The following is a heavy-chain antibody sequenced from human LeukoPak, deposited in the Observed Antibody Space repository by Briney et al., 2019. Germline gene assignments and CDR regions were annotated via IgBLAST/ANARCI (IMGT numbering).Heavy chain of an antibody. D-gene: IGHD3-9*01. CDR2: IYYSGST. CDR1: GGSISSYY. J-gene: IGHJ1*01. Sequence: SETLSLTCTVSGGSISSYYWSWIRQPPGKGLEWIGYIYYSGSTNYNPSLKRRVTISVDTSKNQFSLKLSSVTAADTAVYYCARADYDILTGYSRPQYFQHWGQGTLVTVSS. V-gene: IGHV4-59*01. CDR3: ARADYDILTGYSRPQYFQH.